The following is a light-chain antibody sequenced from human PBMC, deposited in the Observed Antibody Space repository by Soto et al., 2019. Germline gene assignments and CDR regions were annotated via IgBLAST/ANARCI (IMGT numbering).Light chain of an antibody. J-gene: IGKJ1*01. V-gene: IGKV3-20*01. CDR2: GAS. Sequence: EIVLTQSPGTLSLSPGERATLSCRASQSVSSSYFAWYQQKPGQAPRLLIYGASSRATGIPDRFSGSGSGTDFTLTISRLEPEDFAVYYCQQNGSSSWTFGQGTKV. CDR1: QSVSSSY. CDR3: QQNGSSSWT.